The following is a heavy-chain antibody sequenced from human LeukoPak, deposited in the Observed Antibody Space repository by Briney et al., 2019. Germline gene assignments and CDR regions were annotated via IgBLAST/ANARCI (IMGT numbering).Heavy chain of an antibody. V-gene: IGHV4-59*08. D-gene: IGHD6-13*01. CDR1: GGSVSDYY. CDR2: IYYTGST. J-gene: IGHJ3*02. CDR3: ARQVRSSGWYRYAFDI. Sequence: PSETLSLTCTVSGGSVSDYYWSWIRQSPGKGLEWIGYIYYTGSTSYNPSLRSRVTMSADTSKNQFSLKLSSVTAADTALYYCARQVRSSGWYRYAFDIWGQGTMVTVSS.